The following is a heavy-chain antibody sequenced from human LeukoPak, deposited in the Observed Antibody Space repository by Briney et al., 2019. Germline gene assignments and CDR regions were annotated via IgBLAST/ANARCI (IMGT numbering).Heavy chain of an antibody. CDR3: AKDTPSSVTLVRGELAYTFDY. CDR2: VSRSSGSYI. V-gene: IGHV3-21*04. Sequence: PGGSLRLSCTASGFIFTSYNMNWVRQAPGKGLEWVSSVSRSSGSYIDYADSVKGRFTISRDNAKNSLYLQMNSLRAEDTALYYCAKDTPSSVTLVRGELAYTFDYWGQGTLVTVSS. CDR1: GFIFTSYN. D-gene: IGHD3-10*01. J-gene: IGHJ4*02.